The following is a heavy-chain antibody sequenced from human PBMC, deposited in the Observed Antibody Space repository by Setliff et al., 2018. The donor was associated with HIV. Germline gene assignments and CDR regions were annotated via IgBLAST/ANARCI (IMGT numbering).Heavy chain of an antibody. CDR1: GGSISNSNYF. CDR3: ARSYCGGGLCFRGLDL. J-gene: IGHJ6*02. CDR2: AGSADYGGNA. D-gene: IGHD2-21*01. V-gene: IGHV4-39*07. Sequence: NPSETLSLTCTVSGGSISNSNYFWDWIRQPPGKGREWIGSAGSADYGGNAYYNPSLKSRVTISVETSKNQFSLKLTSVTAADTAVYYCARSYCGGGLCFRGLDLWGQGTTVTVSS.